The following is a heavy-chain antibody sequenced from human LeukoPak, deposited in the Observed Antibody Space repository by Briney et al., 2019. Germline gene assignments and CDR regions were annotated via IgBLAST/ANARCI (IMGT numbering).Heavy chain of an antibody. D-gene: IGHD4-11*01. J-gene: IGHJ4*02. CDR1: GGSFSGYY. V-gene: IGHV4-34*01. CDR3: ARQPSNYFDY. CDR2: INHSGST. Sequence: PSETLSLTCAVYGGSFSGYYWSWIRQPPGKGLEWIGEINHSGSTNYNPSLKSRVTISVDTSKNQFSLKLSSVTAADTAVYYCARQPSNYFDYWGQGTLLTVSS.